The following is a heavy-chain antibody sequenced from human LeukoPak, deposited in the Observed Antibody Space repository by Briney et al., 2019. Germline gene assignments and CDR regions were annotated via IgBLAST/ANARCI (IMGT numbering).Heavy chain of an antibody. V-gene: IGHV3-11*01. Sequence: GGSLRLSCAASGFTFSDYYMSWIRQAPGKGLEWVSYISSSGSTIYYADSVKGRFTISRDNAKNSLYLQMNSLRAEDTAVYYCARDNHVVVTANDAFDIWGQGTMVTVSS. J-gene: IGHJ3*02. CDR1: GFTFSDYY. D-gene: IGHD2-21*02. CDR3: ARDNHVVVTANDAFDI. CDR2: ISSSGSTI.